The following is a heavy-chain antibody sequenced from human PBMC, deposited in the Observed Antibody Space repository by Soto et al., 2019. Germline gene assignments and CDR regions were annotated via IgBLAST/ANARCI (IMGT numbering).Heavy chain of an antibody. D-gene: IGHD2-2*01. Sequence: GASVKVSCKASGYTFTSYGIICVRQAPGQGLEWMGWISAYNGNTNYAQKLQGRFTXTXXTSTSTAYMELRSLRSDDTAVYYCARRSRGYCSSTSCYVSGAFDIWGQGTMVTVSS. CDR3: ARRSRGYCSSTSCYVSGAFDI. V-gene: IGHV1-18*01. CDR2: ISAYNGNT. CDR1: GYTFTSYG. J-gene: IGHJ3*02.